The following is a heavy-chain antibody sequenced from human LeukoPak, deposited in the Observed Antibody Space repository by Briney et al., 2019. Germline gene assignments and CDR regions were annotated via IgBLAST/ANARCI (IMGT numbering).Heavy chain of an antibody. V-gene: IGHV3-48*02. CDR1: GLRFSSYG. Sequence: GGSLRPSCAASGLRFSSYGMNWVRQAPGKGLEWTSFISSSGTTSYADSVKGRFTISRDNGKNSLYLQMNSLRDEDTAVYYCASGPLGWSDYWGQGALVTVSS. J-gene: IGHJ4*02. D-gene: IGHD1-26*01. CDR3: ASGPLGWSDY. CDR2: ISSSGTT.